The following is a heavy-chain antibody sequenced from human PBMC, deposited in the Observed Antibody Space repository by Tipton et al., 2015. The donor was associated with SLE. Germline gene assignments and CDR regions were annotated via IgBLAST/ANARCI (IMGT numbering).Heavy chain of an antibody. Sequence: SLRLSCAASGFTVSRNYMSWVRQAPGKGLEWVSIFYSGGSTYYADSVKGRFTISRDNSKNTLYLQMDSLRAEDTAVYYCAKGGYCSGGSCWGAFDIWGQGTMVTVSS. V-gene: IGHV3-53*01. CDR1: GFTVSRNY. J-gene: IGHJ3*02. CDR2: FYSGGST. D-gene: IGHD2-15*01. CDR3: AKGGYCSGGSCWGAFDI.